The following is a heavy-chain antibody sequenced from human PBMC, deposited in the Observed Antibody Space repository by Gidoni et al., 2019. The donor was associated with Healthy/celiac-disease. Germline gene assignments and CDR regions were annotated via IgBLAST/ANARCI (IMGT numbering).Heavy chain of an antibody. CDR3: ARRPIAVGVHFDY. CDR2: IYPGESDT. D-gene: IGHD6-19*01. CDR1: GYSFTSYW. Sequence: EVQLVQSAAEVKKPGESLQISSKGSGYSFTSYWIGWVRQIPGKGLEWMGIIYPGESDTRYSPSFQGQVTISADKSISTAYLQWSSLKASDTAMYYCARRPIAVGVHFDYWGQGTLVTVSS. J-gene: IGHJ4*02. V-gene: IGHV5-51*03.